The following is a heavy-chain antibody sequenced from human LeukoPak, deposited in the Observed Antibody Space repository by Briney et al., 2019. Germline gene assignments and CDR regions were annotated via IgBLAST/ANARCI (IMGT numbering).Heavy chain of an antibody. CDR3: ARVSTSGDTAPYYFDY. V-gene: IGHV4-34*09. CDR1: GGSFSGYY. Sequence: SQTLSLTCAVYGGSFSGYYWSWIRHPPGKGLEWIGEINHSGSTKYNPSLTSRVTISVDTSKNQFSLKLSSVAAADTAVYYGARVSTSGDTAPYYFDYWGQGTLVTVSS. D-gene: IGHD5-18*01. CDR2: INHSGST. J-gene: IGHJ4*02.